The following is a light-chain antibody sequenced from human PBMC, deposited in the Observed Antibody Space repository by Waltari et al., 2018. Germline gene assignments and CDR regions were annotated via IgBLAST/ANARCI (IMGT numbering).Light chain of an antibody. CDR1: SSNIGSHN. Sequence: QSVLTQPPSASGTPGQRVTISCSGRSSNIGSHNVNWYQKVPGTAPKLLSYSTTEPPAVVPDRVSGAKSGTSAALAISGLQSDDEAEYYCAAWDDSLNGLFGGGTKLTVL. CDR3: AAWDDSLNGL. CDR2: STT. V-gene: IGLV1-44*01. J-gene: IGLJ2*01.